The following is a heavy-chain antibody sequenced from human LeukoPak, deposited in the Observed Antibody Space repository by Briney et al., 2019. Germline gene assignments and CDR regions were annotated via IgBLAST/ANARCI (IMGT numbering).Heavy chain of an antibody. CDR3: ASLNDAYAFDI. Sequence: GASVKVSCKASGGTFSSYAISWVRQAPGQGLEWMGGIIPIFGTANYAQKFQGRVTITADESTSTAYMELSSLRSEDTAVYYCASLNDAYAFDIWGQGTMVTVSS. V-gene: IGHV1-69*13. CDR1: GGTFSSYA. D-gene: IGHD1-1*01. J-gene: IGHJ3*02. CDR2: IIPIFGTA.